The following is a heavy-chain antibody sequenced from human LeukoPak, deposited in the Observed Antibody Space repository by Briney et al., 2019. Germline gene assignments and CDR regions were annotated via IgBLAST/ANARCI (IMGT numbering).Heavy chain of an antibody. CDR3: ARNVDTAMVPRGYFDY. V-gene: IGHV3-20*04. J-gene: IGHJ4*02. CDR2: INWNGGST. Sequence: PGGSLRLSCAASGFTFDDYGMSWVRQAPGKGLEWVSGINWNGGSTGYADSVKGRFTISRDNAKNSLYLQMNSLRAEDTAVYYCARNVDTAMVPRGYFDYWGQGTLVTVSS. D-gene: IGHD5-18*01. CDR1: GFTFDDYG.